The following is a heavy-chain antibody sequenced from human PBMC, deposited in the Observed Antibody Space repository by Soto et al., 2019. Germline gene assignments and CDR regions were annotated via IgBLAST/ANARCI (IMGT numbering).Heavy chain of an antibody. CDR1: GGSISSGGYS. CDR2: IYHSGST. CDR3: ARVTDYGDYGWFDP. J-gene: IGHJ5*02. D-gene: IGHD4-17*01. V-gene: IGHV4-30-2*01. Sequence: SETLSLICAVSGGSISSGGYSWSWIRQPPGKGLEWIGYIYHSGSTYYNPSLKSRVTISVDRSKNQFSLKLSSVTAADTAVYYCARVTDYGDYGWFDPWGQGTLVTVSS.